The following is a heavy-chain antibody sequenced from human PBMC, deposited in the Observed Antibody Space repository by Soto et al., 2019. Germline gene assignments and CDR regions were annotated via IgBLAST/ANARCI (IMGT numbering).Heavy chain of an antibody. CDR3: ATGALSSSWYPSINDY. J-gene: IGHJ4*02. D-gene: IGHD6-13*01. Sequence: EVQLVESGGGLVQPGGSLRLSCAASGFTVSSNYMSWVRQAPGKGLEWVSVIYSGGSTYYADSVKGRFTISRDNSKNTLYLQMNSLRAEDTAVYYCATGALSSSWYPSINDYWGQGTLVTVSS. V-gene: IGHV3-66*01. CDR2: IYSGGST. CDR1: GFTVSSNY.